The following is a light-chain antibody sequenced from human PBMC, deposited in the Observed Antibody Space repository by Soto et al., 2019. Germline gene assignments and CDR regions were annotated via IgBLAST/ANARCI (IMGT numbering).Light chain of an antibody. CDR2: GSS. CDR3: QLYGTSPPRYI. Sequence: EIVLTQSPGPLSLSPGERATLSCRASQSISSTHLAWYQHKHDQAPRLLIYGSSTRATGVPAGFSGSGSGTELTRTSTGLEPEDFAVYYCQLYGTSPPRYIFGQGTKLEIK. J-gene: IGKJ2*01. V-gene: IGKV3-20*01. CDR1: QSISSTH.